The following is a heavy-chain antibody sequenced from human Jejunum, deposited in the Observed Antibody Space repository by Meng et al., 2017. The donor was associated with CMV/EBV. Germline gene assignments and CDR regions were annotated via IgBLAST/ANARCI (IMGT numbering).Heavy chain of an antibody. J-gene: IGHJ4*02. Sequence: CTFSGGSVPISNPSWVWIRQPPGKGMEWIGNMHYSGTTYYNPSLKSRVTISVDTSQNLFSLRLTSVTAADTAVYYCARQSSSDWLDYWGRGTLVTVSS. V-gene: IGHV4-39*01. CDR2: MHYSGTT. D-gene: IGHD6-25*01. CDR3: ARQSSSDWLDY. CDR1: GGSVPISNPS.